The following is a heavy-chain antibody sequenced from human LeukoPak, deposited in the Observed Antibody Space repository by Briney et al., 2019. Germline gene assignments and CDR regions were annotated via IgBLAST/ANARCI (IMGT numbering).Heavy chain of an antibody. V-gene: IGHV1-8*01. Sequence: ASVKVSCKASGYTFTSYDINWVRQATGQGLEWMGWMNPNSGNTGYAQKFQGRVTMTRNTSISTAYMELSSLRSEDTAVYYCARGPGHNYYDSSGYRTWGQGTLVTVSS. J-gene: IGHJ5*02. CDR2: MNPNSGNT. D-gene: IGHD3-22*01. CDR3: ARGPGHNYYDSSGYRT. CDR1: GYTFTSYD.